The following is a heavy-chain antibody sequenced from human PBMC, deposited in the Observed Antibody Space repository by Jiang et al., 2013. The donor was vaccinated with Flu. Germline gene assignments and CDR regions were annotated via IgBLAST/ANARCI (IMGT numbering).Heavy chain of an antibody. CDR1: GGSISSSSYY. V-gene: IGHV4-39*01. CDR2: SIIWEH. J-gene: IGHJ4*02. CDR3: ARLPSIRVRGVIKLYFDY. D-gene: IGHD3-10*01. Sequence: TLSLTCTVSGGSISSSSYYWGWIRQPPGRGWSGLGVSIIWEHLLQPSLKSRVTISVDTSKNQFSLKLSSVTAADTAVYYCARLPSIRVRGVIKLYFDYWGQGTLVTVSS.